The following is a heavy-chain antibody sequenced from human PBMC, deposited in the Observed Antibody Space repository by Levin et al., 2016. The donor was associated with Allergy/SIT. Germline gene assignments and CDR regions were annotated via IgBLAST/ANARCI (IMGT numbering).Heavy chain of an antibody. CDR3: ARGVRQRVAGMDV. V-gene: IGHV4-34*01. CDR1: GGSFSGYY. CDR2: INHSGST. J-gene: IGHJ6*02. Sequence: SETLSLTCAVYGGSFSGYYWSWIRQPPGKGLEWIGEINHSGSTNYNPSLKSRVTISVDTSKNQFSLKLSSVTAADTAVYYCARGVRQRVAGMDVWGQGTTVTVSS.